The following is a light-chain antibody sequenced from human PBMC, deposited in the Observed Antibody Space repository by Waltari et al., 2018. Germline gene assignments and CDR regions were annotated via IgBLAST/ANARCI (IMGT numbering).Light chain of an antibody. Sequence: SSELTQDPAVSVALGQTVRLTCHGDSLRRYYASWYQQRPGQAPILVLYGQDNRPSGIPDRFSGSTSGNTASLTITGAQAEDEADYYCLSRDTSSTRLFGGGTRLTV. CDR1: SLRRYY. CDR2: GQD. V-gene: IGLV3-19*01. J-gene: IGLJ2*01. CDR3: LSRDTSSTRL.